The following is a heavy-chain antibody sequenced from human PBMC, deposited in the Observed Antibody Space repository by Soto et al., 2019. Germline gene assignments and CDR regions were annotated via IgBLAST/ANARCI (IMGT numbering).Heavy chain of an antibody. CDR3: ARVKGPLLYYYGSGSYYNGNYFDY. Sequence: SETLSLTCAVYGGSFSGYYWSWIRQPPGKGLEWIGEINHSGSTNYNPSLKSRFTISVETSKIQFSLKLSSVTAADTAVYYCARVKGPLLYYYGSGSYYNGNYFDYWGQGTLVTVSS. V-gene: IGHV4-34*01. CDR2: INHSGST. CDR1: GGSFSGYY. J-gene: IGHJ4*02. D-gene: IGHD3-10*01.